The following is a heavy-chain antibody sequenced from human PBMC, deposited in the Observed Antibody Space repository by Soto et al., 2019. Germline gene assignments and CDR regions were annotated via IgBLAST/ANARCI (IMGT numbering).Heavy chain of an antibody. J-gene: IGHJ4*02. V-gene: IGHV1-18*01. CDR1: GYTFSSYG. D-gene: IGHD3-22*01. CDR2: ISAYNGNT. CDR3: ARDITMRVVVIPGEGYFHY. Sequence: ASVKVSCKASGYTFSSYGISWVRQAPGQGLEWMGWISAYNGNTNYAQKLQGRVTMTTDTSTSTAYMELRSLRSDDTAVYYCARDITMRVVVIPGEGYFHYWGQGTLVTVSS.